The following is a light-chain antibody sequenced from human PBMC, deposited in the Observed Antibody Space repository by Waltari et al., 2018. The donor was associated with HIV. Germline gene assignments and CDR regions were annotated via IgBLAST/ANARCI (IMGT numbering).Light chain of an antibody. CDR2: WAS. J-gene: IGKJ4*01. CDR3: QQYYDTPLT. CDR1: LSVLYSSNNKNY. Sequence: IVIPQSPDSLPVSLGARAPFTCNSILSVLYSSNNKNYFAWYQHKPGQPPKLLISWASTRESGVPDRFSGSGSGTDFTLTISNVQAEDVAVYYCQQYYDTPLTFGGGTKVEIK. V-gene: IGKV4-1*01.